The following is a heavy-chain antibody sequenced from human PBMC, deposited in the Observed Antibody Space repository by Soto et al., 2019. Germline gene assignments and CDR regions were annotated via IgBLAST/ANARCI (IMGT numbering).Heavy chain of an antibody. Sequence: GGSLRLSCAAPGFTFSSYAMHWVRQAPGKGLEWVAVISYDGSNKYYADSVKGRFTISRDNSKNTLYLQMNSLRAEDTAVYYCARDSGNVLRFLEWFPDYYYGMDVWGQGTTVTVSS. V-gene: IGHV3-30-3*01. CDR3: ARDSGNVLRFLEWFPDYYYGMDV. D-gene: IGHD3-3*01. CDR1: GFTFSSYA. CDR2: ISYDGSNK. J-gene: IGHJ6*02.